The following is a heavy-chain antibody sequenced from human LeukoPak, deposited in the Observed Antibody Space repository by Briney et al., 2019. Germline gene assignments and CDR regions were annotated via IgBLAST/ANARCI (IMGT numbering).Heavy chain of an antibody. CDR3: ARVLRYFDWLFPFDY. V-gene: IGHV3-30-3*01. D-gene: IGHD3-9*01. CDR1: GFTFSSYA. Sequence: PGRSLRLSCAAPGFTFSSYAMHWVRQAPGKGLGWVAVISYDGSNKYYADSVKGRFTISRDNSKNTLHLQMNSLRAEDTAVYYCARVLRYFDWLFPFDYWGQGTLVTVSS. CDR2: ISYDGSNK. J-gene: IGHJ4*02.